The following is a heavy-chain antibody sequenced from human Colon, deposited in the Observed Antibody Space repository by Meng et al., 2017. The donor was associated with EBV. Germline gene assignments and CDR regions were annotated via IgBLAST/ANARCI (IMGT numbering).Heavy chain of an antibody. CDR3: ARNYYFDY. CDR2: IYYTGST. J-gene: IGHJ4*02. CDR1: GGSINSGDYY. V-gene: IGHV4-30-4*01. Sequence: PLLVAGPALVKPSPTLSLTCTVSGGSINSGDYYWSWIRQPPGKGLEWIGYIYYTGSTYYNPSLKSRVTISMDTSKNQFSLRLSSVTAADTAVYYCARNYYFDYWGQGTLVTVSS.